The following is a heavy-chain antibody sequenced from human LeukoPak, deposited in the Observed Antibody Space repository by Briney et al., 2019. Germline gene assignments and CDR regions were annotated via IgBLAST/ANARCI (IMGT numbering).Heavy chain of an antibody. J-gene: IGHJ5*02. CDR1: GGSFSGYY. Sequence: SETLSLTCAVYGGSFSGYYWSWIRQPPGKGLEWIGEINHSGSTNYNPSLKSRVTISVDTSKNQFSLKLGSVTAADTAVYYCARERCLGYCSSTSTRRGWFDPWGQGTLVTVSS. V-gene: IGHV4-34*01. D-gene: IGHD2-2*01. CDR3: ARERCLGYCSSTSTRRGWFDP. CDR2: INHSGST.